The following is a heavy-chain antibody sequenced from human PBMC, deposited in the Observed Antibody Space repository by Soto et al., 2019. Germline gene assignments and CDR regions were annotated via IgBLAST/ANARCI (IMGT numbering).Heavy chain of an antibody. D-gene: IGHD4-4*01. V-gene: IGHV5-51*01. CDR2: IYPGDSDT. CDR3: ARDDRDDYIGNFGY. Sequence: PGESLKSSCKGSGYSFSTYWIGWVRQMPGKGLEWMGIIYPGDSDTRYSPSFQGQVTISADKSISTAYLQWSSLKASDTAMYYCARDDRDDYIGNFGYWGHGTLVTVSS. CDR1: GYSFSTYW. J-gene: IGHJ4*01.